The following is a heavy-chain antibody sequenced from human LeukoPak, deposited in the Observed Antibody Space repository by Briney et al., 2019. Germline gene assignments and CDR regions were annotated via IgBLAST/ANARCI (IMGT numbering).Heavy chain of an antibody. Sequence: PSETLSLTCTVSGGSISSYYWGWIRQPPGKGLEWIGYMYYSGTINYNPSLKSRVTISVDTSKNQFSLKLSSVTPADTAMYYCARAWATDYFDYWGQGTLATVSS. V-gene: IGHV4-59*01. CDR3: ARAWATDYFDY. J-gene: IGHJ4*02. CDR2: MYYSGTI. CDR1: GGSISSYY.